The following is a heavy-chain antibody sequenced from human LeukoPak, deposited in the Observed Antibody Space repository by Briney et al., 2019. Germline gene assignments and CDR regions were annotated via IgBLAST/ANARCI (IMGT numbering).Heavy chain of an antibody. D-gene: IGHD5-24*01. CDR1: GGSISSYY. V-gene: IGHV4-59*01. Sequence: SETLSLTCTVSGGSISSYYWSWIRQPPGKGLEWIGYIYYSGSTKYNPSLKSRVTISVDTSKNQFSLKLSSVTAADTAVYYCAALEMATITLDYWGQGTLVTVSS. J-gene: IGHJ4*02. CDR3: AALEMATITLDY. CDR2: IYYSGST.